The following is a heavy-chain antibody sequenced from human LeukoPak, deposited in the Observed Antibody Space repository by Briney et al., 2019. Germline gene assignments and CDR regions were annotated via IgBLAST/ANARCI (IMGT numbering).Heavy chain of an antibody. Sequence: ASVKVSCKASGYTFTSYEIHWVRQATGQGLEWMGWMNPNSGYTDYAQKFQGRVTITKNTSMNTAYMELSSLRSEDTAVYYCATDYGGDAFDIWGQGTMVTVSS. CDR3: ATDYGGDAFDI. J-gene: IGHJ3*02. V-gene: IGHV1-8*03. CDR2: MNPNSGYT. CDR1: GYTFTSYE. D-gene: IGHD3-16*01.